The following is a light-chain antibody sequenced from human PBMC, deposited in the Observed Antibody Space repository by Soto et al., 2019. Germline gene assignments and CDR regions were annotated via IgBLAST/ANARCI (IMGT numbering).Light chain of an antibody. CDR2: DAS. V-gene: IGKV3-11*01. CDR1: QSVSSS. J-gene: IGKJ1*01. CDR3: QQRSDWPAWT. Sequence: EIVLTQPPATLSLSPGERATLSCRASQSVSSSLAWYQQKPGLPPRLLIYDASTRSAGIPASFSGSGSGTDYTLPISSLQPEDFAVYYCQQRSDWPAWTFGQGTKVEIK.